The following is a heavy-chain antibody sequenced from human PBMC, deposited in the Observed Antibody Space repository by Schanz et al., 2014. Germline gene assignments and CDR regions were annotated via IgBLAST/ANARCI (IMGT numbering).Heavy chain of an antibody. D-gene: IGHD2-2*01. V-gene: IGHV3-23*04. CDR1: GFTFSSYA. J-gene: IGHJ4*02. CDR2: ISGSGGDT. Sequence: VKLVESGGGVVQPGRSLRLSCAASGFTFSSYAMSWVRQAPGKGLEWVSAISGSGGDTYYADSVKGRFTISRDNSKNTLYLQMNSLRAEDTAVYYCIRGDIMVVPVAHFWGQGILVTVSS. CDR3: IRGDIMVVPVAHF.